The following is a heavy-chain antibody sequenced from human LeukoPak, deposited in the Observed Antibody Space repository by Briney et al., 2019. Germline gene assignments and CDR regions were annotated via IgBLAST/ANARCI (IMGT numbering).Heavy chain of an antibody. J-gene: IGHJ2*01. CDR2: IWYDGSNK. V-gene: IGHV3-33*08. Sequence: QPGGSLRLSCAASGFTVSSDYMSWVRQAPGKGLEWVAVIWYDGSNKYYADSVKGRFTISRDNSKNTLYLQMNSLRAEDTAVYYCARDYLDWYFDLWGRGTLVTVSS. CDR3: ARDYLDWYFDL. CDR1: GFTVSSDY.